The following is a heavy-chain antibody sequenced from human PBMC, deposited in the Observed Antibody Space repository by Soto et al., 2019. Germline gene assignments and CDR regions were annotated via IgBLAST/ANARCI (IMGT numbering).Heavy chain of an antibody. CDR2: ISYDGSNK. D-gene: IGHD2-15*01. J-gene: IGHJ6*02. CDR1: GFTFSSYA. CDR3: AREPMTPGGYYYYYGMDV. Sequence: GGSLRLSCAASGFTFSSYAMHWVRQAPGKGLEWVAVISYDGSNKYYADSVKGRFTISRDNSKNTLYLQMNSLRAEDTAVYYCAREPMTPGGYYYYYGMDVWGQGTTVTVSS. V-gene: IGHV3-30-3*01.